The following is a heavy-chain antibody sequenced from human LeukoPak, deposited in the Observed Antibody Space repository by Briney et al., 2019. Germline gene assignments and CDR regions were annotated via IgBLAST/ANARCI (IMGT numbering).Heavy chain of an antibody. CDR2: IYHSGST. Sequence: SETLSLTCTVSGGSISSYYWSWIRQPPGKGLEWIGSIYHSGSTYYNPSLKSRVTISLDTSKNQFSLKLTSVTAADTAVYYCARLGYHLLYAYYYYYMDVWGKGTTVTVSS. V-gene: IGHV4-59*04. CDR1: GGSISSYY. J-gene: IGHJ6*03. D-gene: IGHD3-16*01. CDR3: ARLGYHLLYAYYYYYMDV.